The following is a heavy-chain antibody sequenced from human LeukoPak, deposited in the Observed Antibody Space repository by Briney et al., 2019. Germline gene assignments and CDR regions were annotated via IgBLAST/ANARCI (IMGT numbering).Heavy chain of an antibody. J-gene: IGHJ4*02. D-gene: IGHD5-24*01. CDR1: GFTFSSYG. Sequence: GGSLRLSCAASGFTFSSYGLHWVRQAPGKGLECVAVISKDGSNEHYADPGKGRFTIARDNSKNTLYLQMNSLRTEDTAVYYCVRDRGDGYNQIDYWGQGTLVTVSS. CDR2: ISKDGSNE. CDR3: VRDRGDGYNQIDY. V-gene: IGHV3-30*04.